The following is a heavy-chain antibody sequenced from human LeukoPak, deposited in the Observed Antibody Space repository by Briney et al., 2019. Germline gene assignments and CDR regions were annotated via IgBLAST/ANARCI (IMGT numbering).Heavy chain of an antibody. V-gene: IGHV5-10-1*01. Sequence: GGSLRLSCKGSGCSFTSYWISWVRQMPGKGLEWMGRIDPSDSYTNYSPSFQGHVTISADKSISTAYLQWSSLKASDTAIYYCARRRRAAAGTSPFDYWGQGTLVTVSS. J-gene: IGHJ4*02. CDR3: ARRRRAAAGTSPFDY. CDR1: GCSFTSYW. D-gene: IGHD6-13*01. CDR2: IDPSDSYT.